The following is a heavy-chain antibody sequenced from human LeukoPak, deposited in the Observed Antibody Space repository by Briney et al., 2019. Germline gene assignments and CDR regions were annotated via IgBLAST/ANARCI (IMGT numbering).Heavy chain of an antibody. J-gene: IGHJ2*01. D-gene: IGHD1-26*01. Sequence: RPGGSLRLSCAASGFTFSSYGMHWVRQAPGKGLEWVAVISYDGSNKYYADSVKGRFTISRDNSKNTLYFQMNSLRAEDTAVYYCARDRVGWYFDLWGRGTLVTVSS. CDR2: ISYDGSNK. CDR3: ARDRVGWYFDL. V-gene: IGHV3-30*03. CDR1: GFTFSSYG.